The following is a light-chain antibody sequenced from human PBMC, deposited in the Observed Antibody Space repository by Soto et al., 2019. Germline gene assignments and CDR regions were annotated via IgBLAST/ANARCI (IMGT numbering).Light chain of an antibody. CDR2: GAS. CDR3: QQYGSSPYT. Sequence: EIVLTQSPGTLSLSPGERVTLSCRASQSVSSSYLAWYQQKPGQAPRLLIYGASSRATGIPDRFSGSGSGTDFTLTISRPEPEDFAVYYCQQYGSSPYTFGQGTKVEIK. V-gene: IGKV3-20*01. CDR1: QSVSSSY. J-gene: IGKJ2*01.